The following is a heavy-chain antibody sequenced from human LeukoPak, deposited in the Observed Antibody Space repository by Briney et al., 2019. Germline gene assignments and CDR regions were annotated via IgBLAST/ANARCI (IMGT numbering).Heavy chain of an antibody. J-gene: IGHJ4*02. Sequence: GGSLRLSCTASRFTFGDYAMSWVRQAPGKGLEWVGFIRSKAYGGTTEYAASVKGRFTTSRDDSKSIAYLQMNSLKTEDTAVYYCTRATVVTAFFDYWGQGTLVTVSS. CDR3: TRATVVTAFFDY. V-gene: IGHV3-49*04. D-gene: IGHD2-21*02. CDR2: IRSKAYGGTT. CDR1: RFTFGDYA.